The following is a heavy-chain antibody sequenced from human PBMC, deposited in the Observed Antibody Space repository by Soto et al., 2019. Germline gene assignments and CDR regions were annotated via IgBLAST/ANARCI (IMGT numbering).Heavy chain of an antibody. V-gene: IGHV1-3*01. CDR3: ARDSGRSDVVPAAISAMDV. D-gene: IGHD2-2*01. Sequence: ASVKVSCKASGCTFTGYAMHWVRQAPGQRLEWMGWINAGNGNTKYSQKFQGRVTITRDTSASTAYMELSSLRSEDTAVYYCARDSGRSDVVPAAISAMDVWGQGTTVTVSS. CDR1: GCTFTGYA. J-gene: IGHJ6*02. CDR2: INAGNGNT.